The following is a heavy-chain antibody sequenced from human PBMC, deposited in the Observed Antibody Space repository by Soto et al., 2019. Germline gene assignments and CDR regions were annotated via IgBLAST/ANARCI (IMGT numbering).Heavy chain of an antibody. CDR2: INPSGGST. CDR3: AGAPYDFWGGYLRRPYGMDV. Sequence: ASVKVSCKASGYTFTSYYMHWVRQAPGQGLEWMGIINPSGGSTSYAQKFQGRVTMTRDTSTSTVYMELSSLRSEDTAVYYCAGAPYDFWGGYLRRPYGMDVWGQGTTVTVSS. V-gene: IGHV1-46*01. J-gene: IGHJ6*02. D-gene: IGHD3-3*01. CDR1: GYTFTSYY.